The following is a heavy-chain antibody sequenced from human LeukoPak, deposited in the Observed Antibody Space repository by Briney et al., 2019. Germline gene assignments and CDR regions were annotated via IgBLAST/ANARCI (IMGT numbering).Heavy chain of an antibody. CDR3: ARGFSNYVRNYYYYYGMDV. V-gene: IGHV4-34*01. Sequence: SETLSLTCAVYGGSFSGYYWSWIRQPPGKGLEWIGEINHSGSTNYNPSLKSRVTISVDTSKNQFSLKLSSATAADTAVYYCARGFSNYVRNYYYYYGMDVWGQGTTVTVSS. CDR2: INHSGST. J-gene: IGHJ6*02. CDR1: GGSFSGYY. D-gene: IGHD4-11*01.